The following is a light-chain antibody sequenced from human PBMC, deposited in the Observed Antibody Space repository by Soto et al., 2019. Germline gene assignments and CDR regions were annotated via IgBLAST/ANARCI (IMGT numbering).Light chain of an antibody. V-gene: IGKV3-15*01. Sequence: EIVLTQSPATLSLSPGERATLSCRASQSVSINVAWYQHKPGQSPRLLLKGASTSAPGVPPRFSGSGSGAEFTLTISRLQSEDFAVYYCQQYNSSPPVTFGQGTRLEIK. CDR1: QSVSIN. CDR3: QQYNSSPPVT. J-gene: IGKJ5*01. CDR2: GAS.